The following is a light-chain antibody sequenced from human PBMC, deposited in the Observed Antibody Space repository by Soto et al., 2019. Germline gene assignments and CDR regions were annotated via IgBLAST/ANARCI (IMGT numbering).Light chain of an antibody. CDR2: GAS. J-gene: IGKJ1*01. CDR3: QQYGSSQT. Sequence: IVLTRSPCTLSLSAPERNTLSATASQSVSSANFAWYQQKPGQAPRLLIYGASSRATGIPDRFSGSGSGTDFTLTISRLEPEDFAVYYCQQYGSSQTFGQGTKVDIK. V-gene: IGKV3-20*01. CDR1: QSVSSAN.